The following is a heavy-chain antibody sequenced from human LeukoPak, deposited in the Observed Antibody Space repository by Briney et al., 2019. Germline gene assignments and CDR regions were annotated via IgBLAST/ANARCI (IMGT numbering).Heavy chain of an antibody. CDR3: ASSVGATAYFDY. J-gene: IGHJ4*02. CDR2: IYTSGST. Sequence: SETLSLTCTVSGGSISSGSYYRNWIRQPAGKGLEWIGRIYTSGSTNYNPSLKSRVTISVDTSKNQFSLKLSSVTAADTAVYYCASSVGATAYFDYWGQGTLVTVSS. CDR1: GGSISSGSYY. V-gene: IGHV4-61*02. D-gene: IGHD1-26*01.